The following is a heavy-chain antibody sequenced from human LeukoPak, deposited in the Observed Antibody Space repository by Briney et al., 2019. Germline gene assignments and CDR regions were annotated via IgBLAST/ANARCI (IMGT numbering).Heavy chain of an antibody. Sequence: SGGSLRLSCAASGFTVSSNYMTWVRQAPGKGLEWVSIIYSGGSTSYADSVKGRFTISRDNSKNTLYLQMNSLRAEDTAVYYCTKAADYGDYKVALHYWGQGTLVTVSS. CDR1: GFTVSSNY. J-gene: IGHJ4*02. V-gene: IGHV3-53*01. CDR2: IYSGGST. CDR3: TKAADYGDYKVALHY. D-gene: IGHD4-17*01.